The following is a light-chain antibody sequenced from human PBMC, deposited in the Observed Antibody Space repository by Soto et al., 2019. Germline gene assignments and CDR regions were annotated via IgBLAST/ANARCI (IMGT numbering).Light chain of an antibody. J-gene: IGKJ1*01. CDR2: KAS. V-gene: IGKV1-5*03. CDR3: QHYNSYTGA. Sequence: DIQMTQSPSTLSGSVGDRVTITCRASQTISSWLAWYQQKPGKAPKLLIYKASTLKSGVPSRFSGSGSGTEFSLTLSSLQTDDFATYYCQHYNSYTGAFGKGTKLELK. CDR1: QTISSW.